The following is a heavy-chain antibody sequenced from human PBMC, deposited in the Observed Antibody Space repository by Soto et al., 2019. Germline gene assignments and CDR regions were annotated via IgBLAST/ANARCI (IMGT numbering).Heavy chain of an antibody. CDR3: AYRLPYNMNWESGWFDP. J-gene: IGHJ5*02. CDR1: GFSLSTHGVA. V-gene: IGHV2-5*02. Sequence: QITLKESGPTLVKPTQTLTLTCTFSGFSLSTHGVAVGWIRQPPGKALECLAIIYWDDDKRYNPSLKNRLTITMDTSKHQVVPTMTNVDPVDTATYRCAYRLPYNMNWESGWFDPWGQGTLVTVSS. D-gene: IGHD1-7*01. CDR2: IYWDDDK.